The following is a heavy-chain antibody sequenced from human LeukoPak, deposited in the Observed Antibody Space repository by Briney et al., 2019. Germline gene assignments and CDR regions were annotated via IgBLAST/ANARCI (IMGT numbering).Heavy chain of an antibody. D-gene: IGHD1-7*01. Sequence: ASVKVSCKASGYTLTSYYMHWVRQAPGQGLEWMGIINPSGGSTSHAQKFQGRVTMTRDTSTSTVYMELSSLRSEDTAVYYCARETSITGTTDYWGQGTLVTVSS. CDR3: ARETSITGTTDY. CDR1: GYTLTSYY. J-gene: IGHJ4*02. V-gene: IGHV1-46*03. CDR2: INPSGGST.